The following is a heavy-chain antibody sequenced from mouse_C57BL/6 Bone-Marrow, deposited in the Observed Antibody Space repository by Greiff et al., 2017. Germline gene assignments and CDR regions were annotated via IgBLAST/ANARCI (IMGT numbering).Heavy chain of an antibody. J-gene: IGHJ2*01. CDR2: ISSGGSYT. Sequence: EVQLVEPGGDLVKPGGSLKLSCAASGFTFSSYGMSWVRQTPDKRLEWVATISSGGSYTYYPDSVKGRFTISRDTAKNTLYLQMSSLKSEDTAMYYCARQGGGFDYWGQGTTLTVSS. V-gene: IGHV5-6*01. CDR3: ARQGGGFDY. CDR1: GFTFSSYG.